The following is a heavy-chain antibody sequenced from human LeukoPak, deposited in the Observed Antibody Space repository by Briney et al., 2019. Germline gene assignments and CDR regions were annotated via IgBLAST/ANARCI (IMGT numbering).Heavy chain of an antibody. CDR3: AVPPYYDILTGDY. CDR2: ISSSGGST. V-gene: IGHV3-23*01. D-gene: IGHD3-9*01. J-gene: IGHJ4*02. CDR1: GFTFSSYA. Sequence: GGSLRLSCAASGFTFSSYAMSWVRQSPGKGLEWVSVISSSGGSTYYADSVKGRFTISRDNSKNTLYLQMNSLRAEDTAVYYCAVPPYYDILTGDYWGQGTLVTVSS.